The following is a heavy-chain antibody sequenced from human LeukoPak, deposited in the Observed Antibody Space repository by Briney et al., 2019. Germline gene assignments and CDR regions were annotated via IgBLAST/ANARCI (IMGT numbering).Heavy chain of an antibody. D-gene: IGHD6-6*01. Sequence: SVKVSCEASGGTFSSYAISWVRQAPGQGLEWMGGIIPIFGTANYAQKFQGRVTITADESTSTAYMELSSLRSEDAAVYYCARDSGLMGSYYFDYWGQGTLVTVSS. CDR3: ARDSGLMGSYYFDY. J-gene: IGHJ4*02. CDR1: GGTFSSYA. V-gene: IGHV1-69*13. CDR2: IIPIFGTA.